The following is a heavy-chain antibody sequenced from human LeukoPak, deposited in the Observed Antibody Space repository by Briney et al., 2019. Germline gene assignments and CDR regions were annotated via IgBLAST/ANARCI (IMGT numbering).Heavy chain of an antibody. CDR1: GFTFSSYA. CDR3: ARITMSRFDP. D-gene: IGHD3-10*02. J-gene: IGHJ5*02. Sequence: GGSLRLSCAASGFTFSSYAMHWVRQAPGKGLEWVALISFDGSDKYYADSVKGRCTISRDNSKNTLYLQMNSLRAEDTAVYYCARITMSRFDPWGQGTLVTVS. CDR2: ISFDGSDK. V-gene: IGHV3-30*14.